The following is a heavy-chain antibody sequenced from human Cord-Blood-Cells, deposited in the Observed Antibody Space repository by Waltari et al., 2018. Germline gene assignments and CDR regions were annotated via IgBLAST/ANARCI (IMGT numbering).Heavy chain of an antibody. V-gene: IGHV1-69*01. J-gene: IGHJ5*02. CDR3: AIVVVPAAYEP. CDR1: GGTFSSYD. Sequence: VQLLQSGAEVKKTGSSVKFSCKASGGTFSSYDISWMRQAPGQGLEWMGGFIPIFGTANDAQKFQGRVTSTADESTSTAYMELSSLRSEDTAVYYCAIVVVPAAYEPWGQGTLVTVSS. D-gene: IGHD2-2*01. CDR2: FIPIFGTA.